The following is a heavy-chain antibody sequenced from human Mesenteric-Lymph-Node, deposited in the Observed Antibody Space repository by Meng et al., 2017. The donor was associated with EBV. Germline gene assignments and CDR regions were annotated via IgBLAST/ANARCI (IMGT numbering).Heavy chain of an antibody. V-gene: IGHV1-18*01. Sequence: QVQLVQSGAEVKKPGASVKVSCKASGYRFNTYGISWVRQAPGQGLEWMGWISADNGNTIFAQKFQGRATMTADSSTSTAYMEVTSLTSDDTAVYYCASGNSGINFDYWGQGTLVTVSS. CDR2: ISADNGNT. CDR1: GYRFNTYG. J-gene: IGHJ4*02. CDR3: ASGNSGINFDY. D-gene: IGHD4-23*01.